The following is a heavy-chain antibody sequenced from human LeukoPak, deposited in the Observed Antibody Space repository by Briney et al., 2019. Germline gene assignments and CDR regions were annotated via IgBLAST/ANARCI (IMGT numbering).Heavy chain of an antibody. J-gene: IGHJ4*02. CDR1: GFTFGNFA. V-gene: IGHV3-23*01. CDR2: ISGGDSNT. D-gene: IGHD6-6*01. Sequence: GGSLRLSCAVSGFTFGNFAMTWVRQAPGKGLEWVSAISGGDSNTYYADSVKGRFTISRDNSQNTLYLQPNSLRADDTAVYYCAKETAVAARLIDYWGQGTLVTVSS. CDR3: AKETAVAARLIDY.